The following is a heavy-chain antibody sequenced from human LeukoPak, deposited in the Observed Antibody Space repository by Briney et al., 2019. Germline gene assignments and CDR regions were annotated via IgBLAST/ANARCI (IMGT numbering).Heavy chain of an antibody. CDR2: IYYSGST. Sequence: SETLSLTCTVSGGSISSSSYYWGWIRQPPGKGLEWIGSIYYSGSTYYNPSLKSRVTISVDTSKNQFSLKLSSVTAADTAVYYCARGQIAAAAPFDYWGQGTLVTVSS. D-gene: IGHD6-13*01. CDR1: GGSISSSSYY. CDR3: ARGQIAAAAPFDY. J-gene: IGHJ4*02. V-gene: IGHV4-39*07.